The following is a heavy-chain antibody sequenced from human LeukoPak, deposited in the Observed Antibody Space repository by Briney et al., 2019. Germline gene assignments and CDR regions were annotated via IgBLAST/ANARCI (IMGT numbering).Heavy chain of an antibody. CDR1: GGSVSSYY. V-gene: IGHV4-59*08. CDR3: ARHSSGFYSPFFDY. D-gene: IGHD6-19*01. CDR2: TYHTATS. Sequence: SETLSLTCTVSGGSVSSYYRGWIRQFPGKGLDFIGFTYHTATSNYNPSLKSRVSMSIDMSKNALYLNLSSVTAADTPIYYCARHSSGFYSPFFDYWGRGALATVSS. J-gene: IGHJ4*02.